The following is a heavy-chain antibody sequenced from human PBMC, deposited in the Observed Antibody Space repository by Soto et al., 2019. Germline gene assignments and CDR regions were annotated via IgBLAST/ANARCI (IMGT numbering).Heavy chain of an antibody. Sequence: QMQLVQSGADVKKTGSSVKVSCKASGYTFTYRYLHWVRQAPGQALEWMGWITPFNGNTNYAQKFQDRVTITRDRSMSTAYMELSSLRSEDTAMYYCASHSGSSYYYYGMDVWGQGTTVTVSS. CDR2: ITPFNGNT. J-gene: IGHJ6*02. D-gene: IGHD1-26*01. CDR3: ASHSGSSYYYYGMDV. V-gene: IGHV1-45*02. CDR1: GYTFTYRY.